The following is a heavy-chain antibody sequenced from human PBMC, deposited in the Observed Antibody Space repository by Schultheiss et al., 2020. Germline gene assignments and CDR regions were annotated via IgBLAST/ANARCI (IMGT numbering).Heavy chain of an antibody. V-gene: IGHV3-33*01. CDR1: GFTFSSYG. CDR2: IWYDGSNK. D-gene: IGHD2-2*01. Sequence: GGSLRLSCAASGFTFSSYGMNWVRQAPGKGLEWVADIWYDGSNKYYADSVKGRFTISRDNAKNSLYLQMNSLRAEDTAVYYCAREVLVVSAAINYYYYGMDVWGQGTTVTVSS. J-gene: IGHJ6*02. CDR3: AREVLVVSAAINYYYYGMDV.